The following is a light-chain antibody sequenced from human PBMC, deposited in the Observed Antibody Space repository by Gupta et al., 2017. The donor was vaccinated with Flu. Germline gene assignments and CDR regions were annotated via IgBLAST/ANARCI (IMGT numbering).Light chain of an antibody. CDR2: AAS. J-gene: IGKJ4*01. V-gene: IGKV1-27*01. CDR1: QVINVY. CDR3: QKYNTGPLT. Sequence: QYSMSASVGDRITITCRASQVINVYLAWYQQKPGKVPNLRIYAASTLQSGVPSRFSGSGSGTDFTITISSLQPEDVATYYCQKYNTGPLTFGRGTKVEI.